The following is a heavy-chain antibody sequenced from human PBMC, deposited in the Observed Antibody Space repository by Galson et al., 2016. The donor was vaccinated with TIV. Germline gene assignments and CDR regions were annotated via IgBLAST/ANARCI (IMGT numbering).Heavy chain of an antibody. V-gene: IGHV5-51*01. J-gene: IGHJ4*02. CDR2: IYPDDSDT. CDR3: TRQSTRSFDF. D-gene: IGHD5/OR15-5a*01. Sequence: QSGAEVKKPGESLKISCKSSGYNFNTYWIVWVRQMPGKGLEWMGTIYPDDSDTRYSPSFQGQVTMSADTSINTAYLQWSGLKASDSAIYYCTRQSTRSFDFWGPGTLVSVSS. CDR1: GYNFNTYW.